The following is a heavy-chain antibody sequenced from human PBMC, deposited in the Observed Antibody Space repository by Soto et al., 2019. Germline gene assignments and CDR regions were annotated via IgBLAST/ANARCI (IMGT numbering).Heavy chain of an antibody. CDR1: GGTFSSYA. CDR2: IIPIFGTA. J-gene: IGHJ6*02. CDR3: ARARGMMGDPGSPYYYGMDV. Sequence: SVKVSCKASGGTFSSYAISWARQAPGQGLEWMGGIIPIFGTANYAQKFQGRVTITADESTSTAYMELSSLRSEDTAVYYCARARGMMGDPGSPYYYGMDVWGQGTTVTVSS. V-gene: IGHV1-69*13. D-gene: IGHD1-26*01.